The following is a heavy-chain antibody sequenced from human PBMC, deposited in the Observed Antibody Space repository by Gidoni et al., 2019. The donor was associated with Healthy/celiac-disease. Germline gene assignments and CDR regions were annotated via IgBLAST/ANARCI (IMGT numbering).Heavy chain of an antibody. Sequence: GGYSWSWIRQPPGKGLEWIGYIYHSGSTYYNPSLKSRVTISVDRSKNQFSLKLSSVTAADTAVYYCASYYYGSGSYSVFDYWGQGTLVTVSS. V-gene: IGHV4-30-2*01. J-gene: IGHJ4*02. CDR1: GGYS. D-gene: IGHD3-10*01. CDR2: IYHSGST. CDR3: ASYYYGSGSYSVFDY.